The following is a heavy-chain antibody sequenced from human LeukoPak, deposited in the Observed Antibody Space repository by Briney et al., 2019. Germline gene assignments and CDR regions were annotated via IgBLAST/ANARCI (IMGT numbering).Heavy chain of an antibody. CDR2: MNPNSGNT. CDR3: ARGVDPMRPYYDFWSGYYRGVYYYYGMDV. J-gene: IGHJ6*02. Sequence: ASVKVSCKASGYTFTSYDINWVRQATGQGLEWTGWMNPNSGNTGYAQKFQGRVTMTRNTSISTAYMELSSLRSEDTAVYYCARGVDPMRPYYDFWSGYYRGVYYYYGMDVWGQGTTVTVSS. V-gene: IGHV1-8*01. CDR1: GYTFTSYD. D-gene: IGHD3-3*01.